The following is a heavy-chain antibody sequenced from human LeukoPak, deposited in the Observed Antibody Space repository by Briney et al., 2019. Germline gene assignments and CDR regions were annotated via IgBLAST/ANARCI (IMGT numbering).Heavy chain of an antibody. CDR3: ARSLWQNRGFDY. D-gene: IGHD1-14*01. V-gene: IGHV4-38-2*01. Sequence: SETLSLTCAVSGYSISSGDYWGWIRQPPGKGLEWIGSIYHSGSTYYNPSLKIRVTISVDTSKNQFSLKLSSVTAADTAVYYCARSLWQNRGFDYWGQGTLVTVSS. CDR1: GYSISSGDY. CDR2: IYHSGST. J-gene: IGHJ4*02.